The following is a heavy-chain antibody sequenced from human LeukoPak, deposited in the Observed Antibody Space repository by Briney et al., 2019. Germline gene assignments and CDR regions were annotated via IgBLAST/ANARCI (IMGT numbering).Heavy chain of an antibody. CDR1: GYTFTGYY. CDR3: ARDVSWELPDAFDI. Sequence: ASVKVSCKASGYTFTGYYMHWVRQAPGQGLEWMGWINPNSGGTNYAQKFQGRVTMTRDTYISTAYMELSRLRSDDTAVYYCARDVSWELPDAFDIWGQGTMVTVSS. J-gene: IGHJ3*02. CDR2: INPNSGGT. D-gene: IGHD1-26*01. V-gene: IGHV1-2*02.